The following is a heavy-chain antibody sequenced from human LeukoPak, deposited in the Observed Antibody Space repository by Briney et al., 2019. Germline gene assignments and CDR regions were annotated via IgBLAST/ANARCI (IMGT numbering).Heavy chain of an antibody. CDR1: GFTFSDYY. J-gene: IGHJ4*02. Sequence: GGSLRLSCAASGFTFSDYYMTWVRQAPGKGLEWVSYISSSGSTIYYADSVKGRFAISRDNAKNSLNLQMSSLRAEDTAVYYCARDGATWAYDYWGQGTLVTVSS. D-gene: IGHD4/OR15-4a*01. V-gene: IGHV3-11*01. CDR2: ISSSGSTI. CDR3: ARDGATWAYDY.